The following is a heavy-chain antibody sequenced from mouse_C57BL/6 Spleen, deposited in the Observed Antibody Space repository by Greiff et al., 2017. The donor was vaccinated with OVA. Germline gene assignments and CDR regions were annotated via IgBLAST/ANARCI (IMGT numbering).Heavy chain of an antibody. J-gene: IGHJ3*01. CDR1: GFNIKDDY. D-gene: IGHD1-1*01. CDR3: TTPLITTVVAEAY. Sequence: EVQLQQSGAELVRPGASVKLSCTASGFNIKDDYMHWVKQRPEQGLEWIGWIDPENGDTEYASKFQGKATITADTSSNTAYLQLSSLTSEDTAVYYCTTPLITTVVAEAYWGQGTLVTVSA. CDR2: IDPENGDT. V-gene: IGHV14-4*01.